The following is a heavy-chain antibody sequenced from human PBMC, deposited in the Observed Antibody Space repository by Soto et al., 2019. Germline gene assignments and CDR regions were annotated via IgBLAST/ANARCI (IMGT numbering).Heavy chain of an antibody. CDR3: ARQYYGSASSSYYYGLDL. CDR1: GYSFTSYW. J-gene: IGHJ6*02. CDR2: IYPGDSDT. D-gene: IGHD3-10*01. V-gene: IGHV5-51*01. Sequence: GESLKISCKGSGYSFTSYWIGWVRQMPGKGLEWMGIIYPGDSDTRYSPSFQGQVTISADKSISTAYLQWSSLKASDTAMYYCARQYYGSASSSYYYGLDLWGPGPMFTVPS.